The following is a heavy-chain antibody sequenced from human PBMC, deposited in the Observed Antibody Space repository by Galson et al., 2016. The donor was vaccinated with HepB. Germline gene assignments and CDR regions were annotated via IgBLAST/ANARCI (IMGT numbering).Heavy chain of an antibody. CDR3: TRGWIREYSSGNGGGNGGDH. V-gene: IGHV3-53*01. CDR1: GFIVSSNY. D-gene: IGHD2-21*01. CDR2: LYASGKT. Sequence: SLRLSCAASGFIVSSNYMNWVRQAPGNGLEWVSVLYASGKTYYADSVKGRFTISRDNSKNILFLQMNSLRADDTAVYYCTRGWIREYSSGNGGGNGGDHWGQVTLVAVSS. J-gene: IGHJ4*02.